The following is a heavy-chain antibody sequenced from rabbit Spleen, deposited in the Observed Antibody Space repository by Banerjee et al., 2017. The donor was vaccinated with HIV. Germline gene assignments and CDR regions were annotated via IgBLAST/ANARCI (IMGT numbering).Heavy chain of an antibody. CDR3: ARVGGVGVYGYATL. J-gene: IGHJ4*01. CDR2: IDPIFGFT. D-gene: IGHD6-1*01. Sequence: QLKESGGGLVQPGGSLKLSCKVSGFDFSSYYMTWVRQAPGKGLEWTGYIDPIFGFTNYANSVKGRFTLSRDNAQNTVYLQLKSLTAADTATYFCARVGGVGVYGYATLWGPGTLVTVS. V-gene: IGHV1S7*01. CDR1: GFDFSSYY.